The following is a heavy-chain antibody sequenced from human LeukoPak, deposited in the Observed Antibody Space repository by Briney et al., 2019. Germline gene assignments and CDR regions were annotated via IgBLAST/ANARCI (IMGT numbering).Heavy chain of an antibody. J-gene: IGHJ3*02. D-gene: IGHD6-19*01. V-gene: IGHV3-30*18. CDR2: ISYDGSNK. CDR1: GFTFSSYG. Sequence: PGGSLRLSCAASGFTFSSYGMHWVRQAPGKGLEWVAVISYDGSNKYYADSVKGRFTISRDNSKNTLYLQMNSLRAEDTAVYYCAKDRGIAVGVAPGAFDIWGQGTMVTVSS. CDR3: AKDRGIAVGVAPGAFDI.